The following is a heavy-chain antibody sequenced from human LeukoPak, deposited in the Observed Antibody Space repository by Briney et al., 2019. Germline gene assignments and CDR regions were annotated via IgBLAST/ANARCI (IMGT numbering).Heavy chain of an antibody. CDR1: GGSISSSSYY. V-gene: IGHV4-39*07. Sequence: SETLSLTCTVSGGSISSSSYYWGWIRQPPGKGLEWIGSIYYSGSTYCNPSLKSRVTISVDTSKNQFSLKLSSVTAADTAVYYCARVGCGGDCYLFDYWGQGTLVTVSS. D-gene: IGHD2-21*02. J-gene: IGHJ4*02. CDR3: ARVGCGGDCYLFDY. CDR2: IYYSGST.